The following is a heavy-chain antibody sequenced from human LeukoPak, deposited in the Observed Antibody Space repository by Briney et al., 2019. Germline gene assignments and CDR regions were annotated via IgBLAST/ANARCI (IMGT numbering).Heavy chain of an antibody. CDR2: TYYRSKWYI. CDR1: GDIVSSNSAT. CDR3: ARDRCSSTSCSGNLDY. V-gene: IGHV6-1*01. Sequence: SQTLSLTCAISGDIVSSNSATWNWIRQSPSRGLKWLGRTYYRSKWYIDYAVSVKSRITINPDTSKNQFSPQLNSVTPEDTAVYYCARDRCSSTSCSGNLDYWGQGTLVTVSS. J-gene: IGHJ4*02. D-gene: IGHD2-2*01.